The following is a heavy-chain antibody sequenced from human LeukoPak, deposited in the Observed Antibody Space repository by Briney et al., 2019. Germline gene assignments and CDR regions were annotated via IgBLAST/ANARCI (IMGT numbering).Heavy chain of an antibody. CDR3: TTRPNYDFWSGYRTPDFDY. V-gene: IGHV3-15*07. D-gene: IGHD3-3*01. CDR2: IKSKTDGGTT. J-gene: IGHJ4*02. Sequence: GGSLRLSCAASGFTFSNAWMNWVRQAPGKGLEWVGRIKSKTDGGTTDYAAPVKGRFTISRDDSKNTLYLQMNSLKTEDTAVYYCTTRPNYDFWSGYRTPDFDYWGQGTLVTVSS. CDR1: GFTFSNAW.